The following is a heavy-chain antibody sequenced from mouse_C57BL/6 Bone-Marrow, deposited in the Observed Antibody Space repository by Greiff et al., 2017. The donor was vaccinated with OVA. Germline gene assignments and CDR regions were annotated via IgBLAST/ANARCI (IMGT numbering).Heavy chain of an antibody. D-gene: IGHD2-5*01. V-gene: IGHV1-55*01. Sequence: QVQLQQSGAELVKPGASVKMSCKASGYTFTSYWITWVKQRPGQGLEWIGDIYPGSGSTNYNEKFKSKATLTVDTSSSTAYMQLSSLTSEDSAVYYCARDYYTNTGFAYWGQGTLVTVSA. CDR1: GYTFTSYW. CDR3: ARDYYTNTGFAY. J-gene: IGHJ3*01. CDR2: IYPGSGST.